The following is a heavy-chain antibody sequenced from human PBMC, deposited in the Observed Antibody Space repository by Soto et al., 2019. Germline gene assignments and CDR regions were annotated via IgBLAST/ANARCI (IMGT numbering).Heavy chain of an antibody. V-gene: IGHV1-18*01. CDR3: ARSLPWFDP. CDR1: GYTFTSYT. J-gene: IGHJ5*02. Sequence: QVRLVHSETEVKKPGASVNVSCKASGYTFTSYTISWVRQAPGQGLEWMGWISANNGNTEFAQKFQDRLTMIADTTTSTAYLELRNLRPGDTAVSYCARSLPWFDPWVQGTLVAVSS. CDR2: ISANNGNT.